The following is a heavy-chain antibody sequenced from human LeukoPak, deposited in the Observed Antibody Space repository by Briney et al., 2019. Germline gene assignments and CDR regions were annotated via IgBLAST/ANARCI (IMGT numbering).Heavy chain of an antibody. CDR3: AKGIESSGSYYTGFDY. CDR1: GFTFSSHA. CDR2: ISGSGGST. J-gene: IGHJ4*02. V-gene: IGHV3-23*01. D-gene: IGHD1-26*01. Sequence: RGSLGLSCAASGFTFSSHAMSWVRQAPGKGLEWVSGISGSGGSTYYADSVEGRFTISRDNSKTPLYLQMNSLRAEDTAVYYCAKGIESSGSYYTGFDYWGQGTLVTVSS.